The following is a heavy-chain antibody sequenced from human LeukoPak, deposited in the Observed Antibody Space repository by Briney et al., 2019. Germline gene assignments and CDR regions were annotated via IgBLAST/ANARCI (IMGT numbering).Heavy chain of an antibody. Sequence: PGRSLRLSCAASGFTFSSYAMHWVRQAPGKGQEWVAVISYDGSNKYYADSVKGRFTISRDNSKNTLYLQMNSLRAEDTAVYYCARSGGDYYDSISGLLLYFDYWGQGTLVTVSS. D-gene: IGHD3-22*01. V-gene: IGHV3-30-3*01. CDR3: ARSGGDYYDSISGLLLYFDY. CDR2: ISYDGSNK. CDR1: GFTFSSYA. J-gene: IGHJ4*02.